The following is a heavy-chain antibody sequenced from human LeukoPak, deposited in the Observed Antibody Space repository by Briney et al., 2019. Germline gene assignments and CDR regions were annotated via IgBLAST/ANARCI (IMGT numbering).Heavy chain of an antibody. CDR1: GFTFSSYA. CDR3: ARDMSLLWFGDPFDY. CDR2: ISGSGVST. J-gene: IGHJ4*02. V-gene: IGHV3-23*01. Sequence: AGGSLRLSCAASGFTFSSYAMSWVRQAPGKGLEWVSAISGSGVSTYYADSVKGRFTISRDNAKNSLYLQMNSLRDEDTALYYCARDMSLLWFGDPFDYWGQGTLVTVSS. D-gene: IGHD3-10*01.